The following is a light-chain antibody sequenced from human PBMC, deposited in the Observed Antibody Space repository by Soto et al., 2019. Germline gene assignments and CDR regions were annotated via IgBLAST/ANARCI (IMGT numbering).Light chain of an antibody. J-gene: IGKJ1*01. CDR2: KAS. CDR3: QHYNSYSEA. V-gene: IGKV1-5*03. Sequence: DIQMTQSPSTLSGSVGEIVTISCRASQTISSWLARYQQKPGKAPKLLIYKASTLKSGVPSRFSGSGSGTECTLTISSLQPDDVATYYCQHYNSYSEALGQGTKVDIK. CDR1: QTISSW.